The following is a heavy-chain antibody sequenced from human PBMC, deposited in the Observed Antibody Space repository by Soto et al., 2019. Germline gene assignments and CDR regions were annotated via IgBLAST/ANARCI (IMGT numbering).Heavy chain of an antibody. J-gene: IGHJ6*02. CDR3: ARDMGVTMAGCLQYCGMDV. D-gene: IGHD6-19*01. Sequence: EVQLVESGGGLMQPGGSLRLSCAASRFTFSSYGMNWVRQAPGKGLEWVSYISSSSTTIYYAESVKGRFTISRDNAKNSLYLQMNILRDEDTAVYYCARDMGVTMAGCLQYCGMDVWGQGTTVTVSS. CDR1: RFTFSSYG. CDR2: ISSSSTTI. V-gene: IGHV3-48*02.